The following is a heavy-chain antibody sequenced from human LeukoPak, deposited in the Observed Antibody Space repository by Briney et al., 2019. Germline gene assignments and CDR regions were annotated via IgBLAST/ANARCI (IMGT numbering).Heavy chain of an antibody. CDR2: TRNKANSYTT. V-gene: IGHV3-72*01. J-gene: IGHJ6*02. CDR1: GFTFSDHY. D-gene: IGHD5/OR15-5a*01. CDR3: ARGPFYVSTRERNYYYYYGMDV. Sequence: TGRSLRLSCAASGFTFSDHYMEWVRQAPGKGLEWVGRTRNKANSYTTEYAASVKGRFTISRDDSKNSLYLQMNSLKTEDTAVYYCARGPFYVSTRERNYYYYYGMDVWGQGTTVTVSS.